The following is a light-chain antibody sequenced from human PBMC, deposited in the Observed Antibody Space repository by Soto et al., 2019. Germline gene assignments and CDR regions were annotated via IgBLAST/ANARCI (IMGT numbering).Light chain of an antibody. J-gene: IGKJ2*01. CDR3: HQYDSYPYT. CDR1: QSISKW. CDR2: DAS. Sequence: DILMTQSPSILSASVGDTVTITCRASQSISKWVAWYQQRAGKAPTALIFDASNSEKGVPSRFSGSGSGTEFTLIISRLQPEDFATYYCHQYDSYPYTFGQGTKLEI. V-gene: IGKV1-5*01.